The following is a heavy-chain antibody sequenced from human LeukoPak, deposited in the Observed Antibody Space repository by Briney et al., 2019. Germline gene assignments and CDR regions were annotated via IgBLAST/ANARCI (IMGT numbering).Heavy chain of an antibody. CDR1: GFTFSSYA. CDR3: ARKIGYGAGIDV. D-gene: IGHD4-17*01. Sequence: QPGGSLRLSCAASGFTFSSYAMSWVRQAPGKGLEWVSSIDGGGGTYYTDSVKGRFTISRDNSMSTVYLQMNSLRAEDTAVYHCARKIGYGAGIDVWGRGTMVTVSS. J-gene: IGHJ3*01. CDR2: SIDGGGGT. V-gene: IGHV3-23*01.